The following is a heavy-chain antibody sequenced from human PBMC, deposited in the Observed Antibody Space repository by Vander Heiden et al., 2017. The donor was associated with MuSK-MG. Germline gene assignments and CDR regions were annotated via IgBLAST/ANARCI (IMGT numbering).Heavy chain of an antibody. D-gene: IGHD2-2*01. CDR1: GFTFEEYA. CDR2: ISWNSDTI. J-gene: IGHJ4*02. CDR3: AKPGCSSTTCYVNF. V-gene: IGHV3-9*01. Sequence: EVQLVESGGGLVQPGRSLRLSCVASGFTFEEYAMHWVRQAPGKGLEWVSGISWNSDTIDYADSVKGRFTISRDNAKNSLYLLMNSLRGEDTALYYCAKPGCSSTTCYVNFWGPGTLVTVS.